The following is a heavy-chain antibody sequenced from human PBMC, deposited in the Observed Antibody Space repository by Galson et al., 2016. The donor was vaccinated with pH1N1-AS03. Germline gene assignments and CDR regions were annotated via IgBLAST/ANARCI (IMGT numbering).Heavy chain of an antibody. V-gene: IGHV3-74*01. J-gene: IGHJ6*02. D-gene: IGHD6-19*01. Sequence: SLRLSCAASGFIFSSDWMHWVRQVPGKGLVWVSRITSDGSSISYADAVKGRFTTSRDNAKNTLYLQMNSLRAEDTAVYHCARAMYSSGWYGMDVWGQGTSVTGS. CDR1: GFIFSSDW. CDR3: ARAMYSSGWYGMDV. CDR2: ITSDGSSI.